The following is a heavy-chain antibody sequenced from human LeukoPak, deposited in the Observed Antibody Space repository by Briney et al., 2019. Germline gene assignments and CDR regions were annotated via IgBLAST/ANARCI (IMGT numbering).Heavy chain of an antibody. Sequence: GGSLRLSCAASGFTVSSNYMSWVRQAPGKGLEWVSVIYSGGSTYYADSVKGRFTISRDNSKNTLYLQMNSLRAEDTAVYYCARDLSSSSHDYWGQGTLVTVSS. J-gene: IGHJ4*02. CDR3: ARDLSSSSHDY. CDR2: IYSGGST. V-gene: IGHV3-66*02. CDR1: GFTVSSNY. D-gene: IGHD6-13*01.